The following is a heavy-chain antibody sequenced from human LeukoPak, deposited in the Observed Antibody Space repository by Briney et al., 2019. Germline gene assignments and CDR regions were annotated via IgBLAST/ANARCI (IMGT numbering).Heavy chain of an antibody. CDR3: ARVGCSSTTCYFPDY. D-gene: IGHD2-2*01. CDR1: GFTFSSYA. Sequence: KSGGSLRLSCAASGFTFSSYAMSWVRQAPGKGLEWVSFIASTSSHIYYTDSVKGRFTISRDNAKNSMYLQMNSLRVEDTAVYYCARVGCSSTTCYFPDYWGQGTLVTVSS. J-gene: IGHJ4*02. CDR2: IASTSSHI. V-gene: IGHV3-21*01.